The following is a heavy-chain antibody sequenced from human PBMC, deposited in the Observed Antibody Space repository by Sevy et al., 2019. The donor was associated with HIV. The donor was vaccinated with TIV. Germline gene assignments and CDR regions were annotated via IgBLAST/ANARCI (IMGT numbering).Heavy chain of an antibody. V-gene: IGHV3-7*01. CDR3: ARDRNLGTGDFDY. D-gene: IGHD3-10*01. J-gene: IGHJ4*02. CDR1: GFTISRYW. Sequence: GGSLRLSCAASGFTISRYWMSWVRQAPGKGLEWVANIKQDGSERSYVDSVKGRFTISRDNAKNSLFLQMSSLRADDTAVYRCARDRNLGTGDFDYWGQGILVTVSS. CDR2: IKQDGSER.